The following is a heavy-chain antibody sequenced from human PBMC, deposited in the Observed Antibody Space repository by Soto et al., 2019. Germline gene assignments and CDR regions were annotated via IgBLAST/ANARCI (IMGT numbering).Heavy chain of an antibody. D-gene: IGHD1-20*01. CDR2: IDYSGTA. Sequence: SETLSLTCTVSSGSISVTNVFWGWVRQPPGKGLEWIGNIDYSGTAYFSPSLATRVTFHVDTSKNQFSLTPYSVTAADTAVYYCARITGRHLDYWGQGILVTVSS. CDR3: ARITGRHLDY. CDR1: SGSISVTNVF. J-gene: IGHJ4*02. V-gene: IGHV4-39*01.